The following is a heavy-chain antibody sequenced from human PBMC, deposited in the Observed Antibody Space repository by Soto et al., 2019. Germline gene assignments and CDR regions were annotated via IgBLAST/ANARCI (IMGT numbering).Heavy chain of an antibody. D-gene: IGHD3-10*01. CDR3: ALLWFGELLAP. CDR2: ISSSSSYI. V-gene: IGHV3-21*01. Sequence: GGSLRLSCAASGFTFSSYSMNWVRQAPGKGLEWVSSISSSSSYIYYADSVKGRFTISRDNAKNSLYLQMNSLRAEDTAVYYCALLWFGELLAPWGQGTLVTVSS. J-gene: IGHJ5*02. CDR1: GFTFSSYS.